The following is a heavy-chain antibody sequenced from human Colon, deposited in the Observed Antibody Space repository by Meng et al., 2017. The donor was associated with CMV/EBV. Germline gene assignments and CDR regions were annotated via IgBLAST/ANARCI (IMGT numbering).Heavy chain of an antibody. J-gene: IGHJ5*02. Sequence: SETLSLTCAVSGGSISSSNWWSWVRQPPGKGLEWIGEIYHSGSTNYNPSLKSRVTISVDKSKNQFSLKLSSVTAADTAVYYCARVVGYCSSTSCPQWLDPWGQGALVTVSS. D-gene: IGHD2-2*01. CDR2: IYHSGST. CDR1: GGSISSSNW. CDR3: ARVVGYCSSTSCPQWLDP. V-gene: IGHV4-4*02.